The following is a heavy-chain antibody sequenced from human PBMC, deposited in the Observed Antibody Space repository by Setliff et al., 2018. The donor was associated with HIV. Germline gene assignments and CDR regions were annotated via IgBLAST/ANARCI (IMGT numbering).Heavy chain of an antibody. CDR2: IDHGGTT. CDR1: GGSVSGYY. CDR3: ARDVMEYFGNYFDY. Sequence: SETLSLTCGVYGGSVSGYYWSWIRQSPGKGLEWIGEIDHGGTTNYNPSLKSRVTISVDTSKNQFSLKLTSVTAADTALYYCARDVMEYFGNYFDYWGRGTLVTVSS. V-gene: IGHV4-34*01. D-gene: IGHD3-3*01. J-gene: IGHJ4*01.